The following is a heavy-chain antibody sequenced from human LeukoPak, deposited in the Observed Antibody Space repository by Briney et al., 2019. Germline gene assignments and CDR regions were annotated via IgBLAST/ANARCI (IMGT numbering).Heavy chain of an antibody. CDR3: ARALRGYSYVLDY. Sequence: SETLSLTCAVYGGSFSGYYWSWIRQPPGKGLEWIGEINHSGSTNYNPSLKSRVTISVDTSKNQFSLKLSSVTAADTAVYYCARALRGYSYVLDYWGQGTLVTVSS. CDR2: INHSGST. J-gene: IGHJ4*02. D-gene: IGHD5-18*01. V-gene: IGHV4-34*01. CDR1: GGSFSGYY.